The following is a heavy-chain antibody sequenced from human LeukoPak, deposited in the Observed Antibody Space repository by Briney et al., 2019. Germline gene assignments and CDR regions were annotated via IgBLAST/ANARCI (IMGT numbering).Heavy chain of an antibody. V-gene: IGHV3-48*01. J-gene: IGHJ4*02. CDR3: AAPRTDSSSWWGFDY. CDR1: GFTFSSYS. D-gene: IGHD6-13*01. Sequence: QPGGSLRLSCAASGFTFSSYSMNWVRQAPGKGLEWVSYISSSSSTIYYADSVKGRFTISRDNAKNSLYLQMNSLRAEDTAVYYCAAPRTDSSSWWGFDYWGQGTLVTVSS. CDR2: ISSSSSTI.